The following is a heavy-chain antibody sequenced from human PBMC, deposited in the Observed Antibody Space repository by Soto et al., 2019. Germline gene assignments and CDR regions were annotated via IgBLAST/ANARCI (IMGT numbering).Heavy chain of an antibody. J-gene: IGHJ4*02. V-gene: IGHV3-21*01. CDR1: VFPFSTDN. CDR2: ISTSGDYM. CDR3: ATGALQPPLDY. D-gene: IGHD4-4*01. Sequence: GGSLSISWAASVFPFSTDNRNWVRQAPGKGLEWVSSISTSGDYMYYADSMKGRFTISRDNAKNSLYLQMNSLRAEDTAVYYCATGALQPPLDYWGQGTLVTVSS.